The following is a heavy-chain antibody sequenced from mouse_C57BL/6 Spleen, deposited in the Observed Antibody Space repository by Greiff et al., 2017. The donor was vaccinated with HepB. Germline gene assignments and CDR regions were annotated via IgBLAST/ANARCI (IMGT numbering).Heavy chain of an antibody. CDR1: GFTFSSYG. D-gene: IGHD2-3*01. Sequence: EVKLVESGGDLVKPGGSLKLSCAASGFTFSSYGMSWVRQTPDKRLEWVATISSGGSYTYYPDSVKGRFTISRDNAKNTLYLQMSSLKSEDTAMYYCARRGWPEGYFDVWGTGTTVTVSS. J-gene: IGHJ1*03. CDR3: ARRGWPEGYFDV. CDR2: ISSGGSYT. V-gene: IGHV5-6*02.